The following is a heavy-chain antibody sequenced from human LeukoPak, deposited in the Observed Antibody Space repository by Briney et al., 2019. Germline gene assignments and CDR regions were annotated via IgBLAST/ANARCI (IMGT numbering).Heavy chain of an antibody. Sequence: GGSLRLSCAASGFTFSNYGMHWVRQAPGKGLEWVALISFDGSQKYYADSVKGRFIISRDNSKSTVYLQMNSLRVEDAAVYYCSKDLTSDFGGDLDPWGQGTLVTVSS. V-gene: IGHV3-30*02. CDR2: ISFDGSQK. CDR3: SKDLTSDFGGDLDP. CDR1: GFTFSNYG. D-gene: IGHD3-10*01. J-gene: IGHJ5*02.